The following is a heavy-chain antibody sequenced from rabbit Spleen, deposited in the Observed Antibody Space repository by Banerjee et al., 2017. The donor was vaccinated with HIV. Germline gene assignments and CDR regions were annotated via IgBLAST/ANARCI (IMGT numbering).Heavy chain of an antibody. CDR2: INTATGKP. CDR3: VRDQAGDADYGPYYLNL. CDR1: GFSFSDRDV. Sequence: QEQLVESGGGLVQPEGSLTLTCKASGFSFSDRDVMCWVRQAPGKGLEWIACINTATGKPVYASWAKGRFTISKSSSTTVTLQMTSLTAADTATYFCVRDQAGDADYGPYYLNLWGQGTLVTVS. D-gene: IGHD2-1*01. V-gene: IGHV1S45*01. J-gene: IGHJ4*01.